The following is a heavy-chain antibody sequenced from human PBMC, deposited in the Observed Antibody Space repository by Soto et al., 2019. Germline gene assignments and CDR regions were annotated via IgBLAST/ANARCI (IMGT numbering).Heavy chain of an antibody. V-gene: IGHV4-30-4*01. Sequence: PSETLSLTCTVSGGSISSGDYYWSWIRQPPGKGLEWIGYIYYSGSTYYNPSLKSRVTISVDTSKNQFSLKLSSVTAADTAVYYCARVTENYDIWNWGQGTLLTVSS. D-gene: IGHD3-3*01. CDR1: GGSISSGDYY. CDR2: IYYSGST. CDR3: ARVTENYDIWN. J-gene: IGHJ4*02.